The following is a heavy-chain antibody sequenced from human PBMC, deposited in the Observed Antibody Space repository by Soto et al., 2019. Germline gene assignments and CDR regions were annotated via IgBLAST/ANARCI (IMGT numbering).Heavy chain of an antibody. J-gene: IGHJ4*02. Sequence: PGGSLRLSCAASGFTFDDYAMHWVRQAPGKGLEWVSGISWNSGSIGYADSVKGRFTISRDNAKNSLYLQMNSLRAEDTALYYCAKGTATAVAGPSLFDYWGQGTLVTVSS. V-gene: IGHV3-9*01. CDR2: ISWNSGSI. D-gene: IGHD6-19*01. CDR1: GFTFDDYA. CDR3: AKGTATAVAGPSLFDY.